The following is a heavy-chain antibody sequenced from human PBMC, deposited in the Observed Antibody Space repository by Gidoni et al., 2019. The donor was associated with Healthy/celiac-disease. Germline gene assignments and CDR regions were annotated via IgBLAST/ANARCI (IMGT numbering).Heavy chain of an antibody. Sequence: EVQLVESGGGLVQPGGSLRLSCAASGFTFRSYEMNWVRQAPWKGLEWVSYISSSGSTIYYADSVKGRFTISRDNAKNSLYLQMNSLRAEDTAVYYCARAGYSGYAYDAFDIWGQGTMVTVSS. J-gene: IGHJ3*02. CDR2: ISSSGSTI. CDR1: GFTFRSYE. V-gene: IGHV3-48*03. CDR3: ARAGYSGYAYDAFDI. D-gene: IGHD5-12*01.